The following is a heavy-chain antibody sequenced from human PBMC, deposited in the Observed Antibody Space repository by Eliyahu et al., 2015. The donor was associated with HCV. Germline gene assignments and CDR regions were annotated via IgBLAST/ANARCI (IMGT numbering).Heavy chain of an antibody. D-gene: IGHD3-22*01. CDR1: GFTFSSYW. J-gene: IGHJ4*02. CDR2: IKQDGSEK. Sequence: EVQLVESGGGLVQPGGSLRLSCAASGFTFSSYWMSWVRQAPGKGLEWVANIKQDGSEKYYVDSVKGRFTISRDNAKNSLYLQMNSLRAEDTAVYYCARDMYDSSGYYYGYFDYWGQGTLVTVSS. CDR3: ARDMYDSSGYYYGYFDY. V-gene: IGHV3-7*01.